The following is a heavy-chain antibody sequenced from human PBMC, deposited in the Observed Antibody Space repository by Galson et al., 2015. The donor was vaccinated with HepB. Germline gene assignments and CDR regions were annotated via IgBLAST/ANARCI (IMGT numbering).Heavy chain of an antibody. CDR1: GDSVSSNSAA. Sequence: CAISGDSVSSNSAAWNWIRQSPSRGLEWLGRTYYRSKWYNDYAVSVKSRITTNPDTSKNQFSLQLNSVTPEDTAVYYCARDRSERRSGSFDYWGQGTLVTVST. J-gene: IGHJ4*02. V-gene: IGHV6-1*01. CDR2: TYYRSKWYN. CDR3: ARDRSERRSGSFDY. D-gene: IGHD3-10*01.